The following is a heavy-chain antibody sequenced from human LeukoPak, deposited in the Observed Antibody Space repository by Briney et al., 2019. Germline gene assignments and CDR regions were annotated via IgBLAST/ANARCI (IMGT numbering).Heavy chain of an antibody. Sequence: GSLSLSCAASGFPFSSYWMNWVRQAPGKGLEWVANIKHDGSEKYYVDSVKGRFTISRDNAKNSLYLQMNSLRAEDTAVYYCARQDTAMAHYYYYYGMDVWGQGTTVTVSS. CDR3: ARQDTAMAHYYYYYGMDV. D-gene: IGHD5-18*01. CDR2: IKHDGSEK. V-gene: IGHV3-7*01. J-gene: IGHJ6*02. CDR1: GFPFSSYW.